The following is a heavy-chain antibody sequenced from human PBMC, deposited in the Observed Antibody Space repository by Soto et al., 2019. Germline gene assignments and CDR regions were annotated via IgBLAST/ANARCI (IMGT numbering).Heavy chain of an antibody. D-gene: IGHD4-17*01. CDR1: GGTFSSYA. CDR2: IIPIFGTA. Sequence: SVKVSCKASGGTFSSYAISWVRQAPGQGLEWMGGIIPIFGTANYAQKFQGRVTITADESTSTAYMELSSLRSEDTAVYYFARVSYGDYGYYYYYGMDVWGQGTTVTVSS. CDR3: ARVSYGDYGYYYYYGMDV. V-gene: IGHV1-69*13. J-gene: IGHJ6*02.